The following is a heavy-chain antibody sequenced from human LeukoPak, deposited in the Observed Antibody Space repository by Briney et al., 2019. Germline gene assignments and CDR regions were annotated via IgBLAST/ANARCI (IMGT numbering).Heavy chain of an antibody. D-gene: IGHD3-22*01. V-gene: IGHV4-39*01. CDR3: ARHSDSGTYRQYGFDT. Sequence: SSETLSLTCTVSGVSISSSNYYWGWIRQPPGEGLEWIASISSSGSTYYNPSFKSRVTISVETSKNQVSLKLSSVTAADTAVYYCARHSDSGTYRQYGFDTWGQGTMVTVSS. J-gene: IGHJ3*02. CDR2: ISSSGST. CDR1: GVSISSSNYY.